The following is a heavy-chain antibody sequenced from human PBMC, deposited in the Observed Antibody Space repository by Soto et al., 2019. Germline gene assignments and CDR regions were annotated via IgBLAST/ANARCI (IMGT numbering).Heavy chain of an antibody. CDR3: ARRSYYYYMDV. Sequence: SETLSLTCTVSGGSISSSSYYWGWIRQPPGKGLEWIGSIYYSGSTYYDPSLKSRVTISVDTSKNQFSLKLSSVTAADTAVYYCARRSYYYYMDVWGKGTTVTVSS. D-gene: IGHD6-6*01. V-gene: IGHV4-39*01. CDR2: IYYSGST. CDR1: GGSISSSSYY. J-gene: IGHJ6*03.